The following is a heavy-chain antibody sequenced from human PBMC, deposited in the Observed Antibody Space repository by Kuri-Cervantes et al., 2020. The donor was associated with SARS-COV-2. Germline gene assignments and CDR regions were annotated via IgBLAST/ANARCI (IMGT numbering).Heavy chain of an antibody. D-gene: IGHD6-13*01. V-gene: IGHV3-30*02. CDR1: GFTLSTYA. CDR3: AKIPIIAAAGADAFDI. CDR2: IRYDGSNK. J-gene: IGHJ3*02. Sequence: GESLKISCTASGFTLSTYAFSWARQAPGKGLEWVAFIRYDGSNKYYADSVKGRFTISRDNSKNTLYLQMNSLRAEDTAVYYCAKIPIIAAAGADAFDIWGQGTMVTVSS.